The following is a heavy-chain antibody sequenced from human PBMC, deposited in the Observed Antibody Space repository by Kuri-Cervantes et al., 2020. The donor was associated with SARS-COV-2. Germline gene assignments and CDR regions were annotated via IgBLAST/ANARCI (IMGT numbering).Heavy chain of an antibody. CDR1: GGSIRSGAYY. Sequence: SETLSLTCSVSGGSIRSGAYYCHWIRHRPGKGLEWIGNIYYNGVTYYNPSLKSRVTISVDTSKNQFSLKLSSMTAADTAVYYCATDKPSYGGNGYSQLWGQGTLVTVSS. D-gene: IGHD4-23*01. J-gene: IGHJ1*01. CDR2: IYYNGVT. CDR3: ATDKPSYGGNGYSQL. V-gene: IGHV4-31*03.